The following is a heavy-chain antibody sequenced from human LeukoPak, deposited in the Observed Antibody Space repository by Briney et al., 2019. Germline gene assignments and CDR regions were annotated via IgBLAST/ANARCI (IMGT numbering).Heavy chain of an antibody. D-gene: IGHD1-26*01. CDR1: GGSFSGYY. Sequence: SETLSLTCAVYGGSFSGYYWSWIRQPPGKGLEWIGEINHSGSTNYNPSLKSRVTISVDTSKNQFSLKLSSVTAADTAVYYCARAPRWELLSFDYWGQGTLVTVSS. J-gene: IGHJ4*02. CDR2: INHSGST. V-gene: IGHV4-34*01. CDR3: ARAPRWELLSFDY.